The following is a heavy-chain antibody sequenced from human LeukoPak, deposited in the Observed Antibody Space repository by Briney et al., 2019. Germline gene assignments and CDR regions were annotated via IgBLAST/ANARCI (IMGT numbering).Heavy chain of an antibody. V-gene: IGHV4-39*07. D-gene: IGHD4-17*01. J-gene: IGHJ4*02. CDR2: IYYSGST. CDR1: GGSISSTDFF. CDR3: ARLYGAFDY. Sequence: SETLSLTCTVSGGSISSTDFFWGWIRQPPGKGLEWIGSIYYSGSTYYNPSPKSRVTISVDTSKNQFSLKLSSVTAADTAVYYCARLYGAFDYWGQGTLVTVSS.